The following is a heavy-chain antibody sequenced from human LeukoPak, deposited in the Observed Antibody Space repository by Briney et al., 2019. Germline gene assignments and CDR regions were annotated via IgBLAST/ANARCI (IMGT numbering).Heavy chain of an antibody. CDR2: IYYSGST. V-gene: IGHV4-59*01. Sequence: SETLSLTCTVSGGSISSYYWSWIRQPPGKGLEWIGYIYYSGSTNYNPSLKSRVTISVDTSKNQFSLKLSSVTAADTAVYYCARHIEYSSSWYCFDYWGQGTLVTVSS. CDR3: ARHIEYSSSWYCFDY. D-gene: IGHD6-13*01. CDR1: GGSISSYY. J-gene: IGHJ4*02.